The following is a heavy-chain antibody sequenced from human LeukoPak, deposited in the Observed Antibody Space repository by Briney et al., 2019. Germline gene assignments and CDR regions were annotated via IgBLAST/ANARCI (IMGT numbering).Heavy chain of an antibody. CDR2: ISSTSNYI. CDR1: GFTFSTYA. Sequence: GGSLRPSCAASGFTFSTYAISWVRQAPGKGLEWVSCISSTSNYIFYADSVRGRFTISRDNAKNSLYLQMDSLRAEDTAVYYCARGGIITSYAFEIWGQGAMVTVSS. V-gene: IGHV3-21*01. J-gene: IGHJ3*02. CDR3: ARGGIITSYAFEI. D-gene: IGHD1-26*01.